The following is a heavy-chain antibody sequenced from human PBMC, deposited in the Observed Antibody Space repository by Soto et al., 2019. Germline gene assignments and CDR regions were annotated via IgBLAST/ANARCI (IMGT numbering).Heavy chain of an antibody. J-gene: IGHJ4*02. D-gene: IGHD6-13*01. CDR3: ARSPRSSPYFDC. Sequence: PGESLKISCHGSGYTFSNFWIAWVRQLPGKGLEWMGIIYPGDYETRYSPSFHGKVTISADRSIGTAYLQWSSLEASDSAFYFCARSPRSSPYFDCWGQGALVTVSS. V-gene: IGHV5-51*01. CDR2: IYPGDYET. CDR1: GYTFSNFW.